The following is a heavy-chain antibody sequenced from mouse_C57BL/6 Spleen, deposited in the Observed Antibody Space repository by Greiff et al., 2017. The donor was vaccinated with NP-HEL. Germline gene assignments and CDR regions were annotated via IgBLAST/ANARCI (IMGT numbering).Heavy chain of an antibody. CDR3: ARITTDYYAMDY. D-gene: IGHD1-1*01. Sequence: VKLQESGPGLVQPSQSLSITCTVSGFSLTSYGVHWVRQSPGKGLEWLGVIWSGGSTDYNAAFISRLSISKDNSKSQVFFKMNSLLADDTAIYYCARITTDYYAMDYWGQGTSVTVSS. J-gene: IGHJ4*01. CDR2: IWSGGST. V-gene: IGHV2-2*01. CDR1: GFSLTSYG.